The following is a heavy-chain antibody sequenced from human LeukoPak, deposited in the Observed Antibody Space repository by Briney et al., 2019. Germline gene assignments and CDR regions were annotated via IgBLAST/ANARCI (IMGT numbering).Heavy chain of an antibody. CDR2: IYYSGST. D-gene: IGHD3-22*01. CDR1: GGSISSYY. CDR3: ASQGLNYYDSSGYYQFDY. V-gene: IGHV4-59*01. Sequence: PSETLSLTCTVSGGSISSYYWSWIRQPPGKGLEWIGYIYYSGSTNYNPSLKSRVTTSVDTSKNQFSLKLSSVTAADTAVYYCASQGLNYYDSSGYYQFDYWGQGTLVTVSS. J-gene: IGHJ4*02.